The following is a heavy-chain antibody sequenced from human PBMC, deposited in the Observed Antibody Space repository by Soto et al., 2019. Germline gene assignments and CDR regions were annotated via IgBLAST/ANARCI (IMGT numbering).Heavy chain of an antibody. CDR3: AGGPSGYGFGWFDS. V-gene: IGHV4-61*01. CDR2: YYIGTT. J-gene: IGHJ5*01. D-gene: IGHD5-12*01. CDR1: GGSVSSGSYC. Sequence: SETLSLTCSVSGGSVSSGSYCWSWIRQPPGKGLEWIGFYYIGTTNYNPSLKSRVTISVDTSKDQFFLKLTSVTAEDTAVYYCAGGPSGYGFGWFDSWGQGTLVTVSS.